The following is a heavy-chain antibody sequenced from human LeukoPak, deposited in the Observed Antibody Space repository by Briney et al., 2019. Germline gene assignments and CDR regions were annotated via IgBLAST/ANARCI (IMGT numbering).Heavy chain of an antibody. J-gene: IGHJ6*03. D-gene: IGHD3-3*01. CDR2: INPNSGGT. CDR3: ARGFSDHYYYYYYMDV. Sequence: GASVEVSCKASGYTFTGYYMHWVRQAPGQGLEWMGWINPNSGGTNYAQKFQGRVTMTRDTSISTAYMELSRLRSDDTAVYYCARGFSDHYYYYYYMDVWGKGTTVTVSS. V-gene: IGHV1-2*02. CDR1: GYTFTGYY.